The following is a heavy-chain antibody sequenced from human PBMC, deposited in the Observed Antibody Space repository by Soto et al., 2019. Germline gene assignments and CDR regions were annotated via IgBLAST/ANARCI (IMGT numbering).Heavy chain of an antibody. CDR1: CFTFTSYS. D-gene: IGHD5-12*01. CDR3: ARDLPTIVYSGYAPYYYGMDV. V-gene: IGHV3-21*01. J-gene: IGHJ6*02. Sequence: GGSLRLSCATPCFTFTSYSFNWVRHATCNGLYWFSSISSSSSYIYYADSVKGRFTISRDNAKNSLYLQMNSLRAEDTAVYYCARDLPTIVYSGYAPYYYGMDVWGQGT. CDR2: ISSSSSYI.